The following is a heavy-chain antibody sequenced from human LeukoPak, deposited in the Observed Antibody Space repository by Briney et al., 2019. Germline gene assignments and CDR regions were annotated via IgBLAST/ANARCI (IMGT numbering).Heavy chain of an antibody. CDR2: INPNSGGT. CDR1: GYTFTGYY. J-gene: IGHJ4*02. V-gene: IGHV1-2*04. D-gene: IGHD2-8*01. Sequence: ASVKVSCKAYGYTFTGYYMHWVRQVPGQGLEWVGWINPNSGGTNYAQKFQGWVTMTRDTSISTAYMDLNRLTSDDTAVYYCSRGLINGHDFDYWGQGTVVTVSS. CDR3: SRGLINGHDFDY.